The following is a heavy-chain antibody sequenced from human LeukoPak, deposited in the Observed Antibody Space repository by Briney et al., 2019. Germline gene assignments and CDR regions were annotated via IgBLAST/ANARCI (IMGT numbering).Heavy chain of an antibody. CDR2: IYHSGGT. Sequence: SETLSLTCAVSGGSISSSTNWWSWVRQPPGKGLEWIGEIYHSGGTNYNPSLKSRITISVDTSKNQFSLKLSSVTAADTAVYYCAMVYAIGYSRYWGQGTLVTVSS. D-gene: IGHD2-8*01. J-gene: IGHJ4*02. V-gene: IGHV4-4*02. CDR3: AMVYAIGYSRY. CDR1: GGSISSSTNW.